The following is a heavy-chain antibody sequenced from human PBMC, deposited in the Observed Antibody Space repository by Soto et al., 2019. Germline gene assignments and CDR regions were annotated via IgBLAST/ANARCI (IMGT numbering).Heavy chain of an antibody. CDR1: GFSLSTSGVG. D-gene: IGHD3-3*01. Sequence: SGPTLVNPTQTLTLTCTFSGFSLSTSGVGVGWIRQPPGKALEWLALIYWNDDKRYSPSLKSRLTITKDTSKNQVVLTMTNMDPVDTATYYCAHTVLLEWFGAETCWFDPWGQGTLVTAPQ. CDR3: AHTVLLEWFGAETCWFDP. CDR2: IYWNDDK. J-gene: IGHJ5*02. V-gene: IGHV2-5*01.